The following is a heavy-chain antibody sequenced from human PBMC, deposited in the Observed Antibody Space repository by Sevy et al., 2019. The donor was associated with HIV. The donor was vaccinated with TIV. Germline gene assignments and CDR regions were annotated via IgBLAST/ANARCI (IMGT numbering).Heavy chain of an antibody. CDR2: ISYDGGKT. D-gene: IGHD2-15*01. CDR3: TRDGGGDYLDY. Sequence: GGSLRLSCAASGFTFRRYAMHWVRQAPGQGLESVAVISYDGGKTYHADSVKGRFTISRDNSENTLYLQMNSLRAEDTAVYYCTRDGGGDYLDYWGQGTLVTVSS. J-gene: IGHJ4*02. CDR1: GFTFRRYA. V-gene: IGHV3-30*04.